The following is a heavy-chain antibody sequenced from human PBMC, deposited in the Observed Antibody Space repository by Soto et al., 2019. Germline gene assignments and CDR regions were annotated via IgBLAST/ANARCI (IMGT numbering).Heavy chain of an antibody. CDR3: AFGTRNSWTCDF. Sequence: QMQVVQSGAEVKKPGSSVTVSCKASGGTFSNYAIRWVRQAPGHGLEWVGGIIPLTETPVYAQTVQGRLTITADEITSAAYMELSSLRSDDTAVYYCAFGTRNSWTCDFWGQGTLVTVSS. V-gene: IGHV1-69*01. CDR1: GGTFSNYA. D-gene: IGHD6-13*01. CDR2: IIPLTETP. J-gene: IGHJ4*02.